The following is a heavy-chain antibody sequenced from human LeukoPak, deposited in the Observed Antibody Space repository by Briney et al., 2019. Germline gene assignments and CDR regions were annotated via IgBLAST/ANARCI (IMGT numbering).Heavy chain of an antibody. V-gene: IGHV1-2*04. CDR1: GYTFTGYY. D-gene: IGHD1-26*01. CDR2: INPNSGGT. J-gene: IGHJ4*02. CDR3: ARGIVGATATFDY. Sequence: ASVKVSCKASGYTFTGYYMHWVRQAPGQGLERMGWINPNSGGTNYAQKFQGWVTMTRDTSISTAYMELSRLRSDDTAVYYCARGIVGATATFDYWGQGTLVTVSS.